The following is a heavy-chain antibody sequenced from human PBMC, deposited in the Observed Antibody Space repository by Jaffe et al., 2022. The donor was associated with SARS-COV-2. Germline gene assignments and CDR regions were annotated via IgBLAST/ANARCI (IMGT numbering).Heavy chain of an antibody. D-gene: IGHD6-13*01. V-gene: IGHV3-48*03. CDR1: GFTFSSYE. CDR2: ISSSGSTI. Sequence: EVQLVESGGGLVQPGGSLRLSCAASGFTFSSYEMNWVRQAPGKGLEWVSYISSSGSTIYYADSVKGRFTISRDNAKNSLYLQMNSLRAEDTAVYYCETRIAAAGMMFDYWGQGTLVTVSS. J-gene: IGHJ4*02. CDR3: ETRIAAAGMMFDY.